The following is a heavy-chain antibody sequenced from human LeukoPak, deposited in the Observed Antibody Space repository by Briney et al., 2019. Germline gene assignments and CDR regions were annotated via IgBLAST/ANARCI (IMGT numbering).Heavy chain of an antibody. Sequence: ASVKVSCKASGYTFTGYYMHWVRQAPGQGLEWMGRINPNSGGTNYAQKFQGRVTMTRDTSISTAYMELSRLRSDDTAVYYCARDYESYAGFDYWGQGTLVTVSS. J-gene: IGHJ4*02. CDR3: ARDYESYAGFDY. CDR1: GYTFTGYY. D-gene: IGHD1-26*01. V-gene: IGHV1-2*06. CDR2: INPNSGGT.